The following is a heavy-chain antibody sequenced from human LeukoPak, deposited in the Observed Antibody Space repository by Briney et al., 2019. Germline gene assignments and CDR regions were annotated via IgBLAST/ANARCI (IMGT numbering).Heavy chain of an antibody. V-gene: IGHV3-21*01. D-gene: IGHD6-6*01. J-gene: IGHJ5*02. CDR3: TRGSSSYDP. CDR2: ISGSGAYI. Sequence: PGGSLRLSCAASGFTFSSYTMDWVRQAPGKGLEWVSSISGSGAYIYYADSVKGRFTISRDNVKNSLYRQMNSLRAEDTAVFYCTRGSSSYDPWGQGTLVTVSS. CDR1: GFTFSSYT.